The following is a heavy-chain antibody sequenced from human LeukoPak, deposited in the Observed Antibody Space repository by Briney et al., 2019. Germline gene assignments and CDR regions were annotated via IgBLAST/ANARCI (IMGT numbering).Heavy chain of an antibody. V-gene: IGHV4-39*07. D-gene: IGHD3-3*01. CDR2: IDYSGST. J-gene: IGHJ5*02. Sequence: SETLSLTCTVSGGSVSIRSYYWGWIRQPPGKGLEWIGSIDYSGSTHYNPSLKSRVAISVDTSKNQFSLNLSSVTAADTAVYYCARNYYDFWSGYYKTRWFDPWGQGTLVTVSS. CDR1: GGSVSIRSYY. CDR3: ARNYYDFWSGYYKTRWFDP.